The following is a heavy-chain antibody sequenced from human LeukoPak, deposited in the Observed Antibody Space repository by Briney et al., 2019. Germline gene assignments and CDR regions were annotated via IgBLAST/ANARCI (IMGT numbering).Heavy chain of an antibody. J-gene: IGHJ4*02. CDR3: ARAKGDLFNGFYFDY. CDR1: GYTFNGNY. D-gene: IGHD3-9*01. V-gene: IGHV1-2*04. Sequence: ASVKVSCKASGYTFNGNYIHWVRQTPGQGLEWMGWINPHSGGTNSAQKFQGWVTMTRDTSISTAYIELSRLTSDDTAIYYCARAKGDLFNGFYFDYWGQGTLITVSS. CDR2: INPHSGGT.